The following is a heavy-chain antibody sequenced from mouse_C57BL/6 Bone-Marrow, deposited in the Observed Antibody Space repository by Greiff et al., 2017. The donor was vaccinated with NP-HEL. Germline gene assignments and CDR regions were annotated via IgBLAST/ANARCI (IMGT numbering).Heavy chain of an antibody. J-gene: IGHJ1*03. CDR2: ISSGGSYT. CDR3: ARHWADYDGSSYWYFDV. V-gene: IGHV5-6*01. Sequence: EVKLLESGGDLVKPGGSLKLSCAASGFTFSSYGMSWVRQTPDKRLEWVATISSGGSYTYYPDSVKGRFTISRDNAKNTLYLQMSSLKSEDTAMYDCARHWADYDGSSYWYFDVWGTGTTVTVSS. D-gene: IGHD1-1*01. CDR1: GFTFSSYG.